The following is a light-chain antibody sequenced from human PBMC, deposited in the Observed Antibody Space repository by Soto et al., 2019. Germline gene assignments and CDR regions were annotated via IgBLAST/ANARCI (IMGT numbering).Light chain of an antibody. Sequence: IVMTQSPATLSVSPGESATLSCRARRSVSSNLAWYQQKPGQPPRLLIYRASTRATGIPARFSGSGSGTEFTLTISSPQSEDFAVYYCQHYNNWPPWTFGQGTKVEIK. CDR3: QHYNNWPPWT. CDR1: RSVSSN. V-gene: IGKV3-15*01. CDR2: RAS. J-gene: IGKJ1*01.